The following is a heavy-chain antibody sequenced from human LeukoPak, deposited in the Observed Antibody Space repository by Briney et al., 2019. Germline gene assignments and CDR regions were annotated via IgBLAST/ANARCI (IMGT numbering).Heavy chain of an antibody. CDR3: ARGRSPPGVPAPGQRFDP. J-gene: IGHJ5*02. V-gene: IGHV3-48*02. D-gene: IGHD6-13*01. CDR1: GFTFSTYS. Sequence: PGGSLRLSCAASGFTFSTYSMNWVRQAPGKGLEWVSYISSGSSAIYYADSVKGRLIISRDNAKNSLYLQMDSLGDEDTAVYYCARGRSPPGVPAPGQRFDPWGQGTLVTVSS. CDR2: ISSGSSAI.